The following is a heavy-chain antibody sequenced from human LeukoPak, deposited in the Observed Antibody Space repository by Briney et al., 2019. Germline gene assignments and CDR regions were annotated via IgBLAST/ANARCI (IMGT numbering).Heavy chain of an antibody. Sequence: GGSLRLSCTASGFTFGDYAMGWVRQAPGKGLEWIGFIRSQTYGGTTEYAASVKGRFIISRDDSKNTAYLQMNSPKTEDIAVYYCTRVQTATFDYWGQGTLVTVSS. V-gene: IGHV3-49*04. CDR3: TRVQTATFDY. CDR2: IRSQTYGGTT. J-gene: IGHJ4*02. CDR1: GFTFGDYA. D-gene: IGHD5-18*01.